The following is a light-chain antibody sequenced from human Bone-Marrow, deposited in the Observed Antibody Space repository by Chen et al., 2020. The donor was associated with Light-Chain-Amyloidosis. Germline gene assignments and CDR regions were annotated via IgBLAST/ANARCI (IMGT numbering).Light chain of an antibody. CDR3: QQYDNYWT. CDR2: DAS. CDR1: QSISHW. Sequence: DIQMTQSPSTLSASVGDRVTITCRASQSISHWLAWYQQKPGKAPKLLIFDASNLQSGVPSRFSGSGSGTQFTLTISSLQPDDFATYDCQQYDNYWTFGQGTQVEIK. J-gene: IGKJ1*01. V-gene: IGKV1-5*01.